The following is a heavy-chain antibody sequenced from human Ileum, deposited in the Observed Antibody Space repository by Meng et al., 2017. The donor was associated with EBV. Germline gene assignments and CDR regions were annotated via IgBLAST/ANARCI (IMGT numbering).Heavy chain of an antibody. CDR2: IYHSGST. J-gene: IGHJ4*02. V-gene: IGHV4-4*02. D-gene: IGHD1-26*01. CDR3: AGVVGATKGGGDFDY. CDR1: GGSISSSNW. Sequence: QGSGPGLVKPSGPLSRTCAVSGGSISSSNWWSWVRQPPGKGLEWIGEIYHSGSTTYNPSLKSRVTISVDKSKNQFSLKLSSVTAADTAVYYCAGVVGATKGGGDFDYWGQGTLVTASS.